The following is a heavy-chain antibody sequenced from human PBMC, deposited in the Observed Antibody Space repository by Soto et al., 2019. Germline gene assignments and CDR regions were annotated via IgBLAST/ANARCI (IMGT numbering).Heavy chain of an antibody. CDR1: GGSISSGGYY. Sequence: SETLSLTCTVSGGSISSGGYYWSWIRQHPGKGLEWIGYIYYTGSAYYNPSLKSRLTISVDTSKNQFSPKLSSVTAEDTAVYYCAREAYYYDSSGYFSKYFDSWSQGTLVTVS. V-gene: IGHV4-31*03. CDR2: IYYTGSA. D-gene: IGHD3-22*01. J-gene: IGHJ4*02. CDR3: AREAYYYDSSGYFSKYFDS.